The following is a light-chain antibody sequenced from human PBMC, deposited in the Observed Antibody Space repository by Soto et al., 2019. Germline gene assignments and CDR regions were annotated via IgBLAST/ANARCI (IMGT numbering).Light chain of an antibody. CDR1: SSDIGGYNY. Sequence: QSALAQPASMSGSPGQSVTISCAGTSSDIGGYNYVSWYQHHPGTAPKLIIYDVSSRPSGVSHRFSASKSGNTASLTISELQAEDEADYYCSSFSVASPLFGTGTKVTVL. J-gene: IGLJ1*01. V-gene: IGLV2-14*01. CDR2: DVS. CDR3: SSFSVASPL.